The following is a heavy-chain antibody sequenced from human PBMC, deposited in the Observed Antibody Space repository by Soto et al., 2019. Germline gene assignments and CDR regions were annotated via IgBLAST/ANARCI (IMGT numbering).Heavy chain of an antibody. CDR2: INHSGST. Sequence: SETLSLTCAVYGGSFSGYYWSWIRQPPGKGLEWIGEINHSGSTNYNPSLKSRVTISVDSSNNQFSLKLNSVTAADTAVYYCARDSRSGYYLEYWGQGTLVTVSS. V-gene: IGHV4-34*01. J-gene: IGHJ4*02. CDR1: GGSFSGYY. D-gene: IGHD3-22*01. CDR3: ARDSRSGYYLEY.